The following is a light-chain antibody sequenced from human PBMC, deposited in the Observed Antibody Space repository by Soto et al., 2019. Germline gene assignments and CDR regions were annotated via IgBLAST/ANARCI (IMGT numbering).Light chain of an antibody. J-gene: IGKJ1*01. CDR3: QQYNGSPPVT. Sequence: EIVMTQSPATLSVSPGERATLSCRASQGISSNLAWYQQRLGQAPRLLICGASTRATGIPARFSGSGSGTEFSLTISSLQSEDFAVYFCQQYNGSPPVTFGQGTKVEVK. CDR1: QGISSN. V-gene: IGKV3-15*01. CDR2: GAS.